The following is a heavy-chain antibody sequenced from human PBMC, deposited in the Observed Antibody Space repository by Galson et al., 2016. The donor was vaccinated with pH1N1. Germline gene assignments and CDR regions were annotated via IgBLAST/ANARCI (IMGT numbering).Heavy chain of an antibody. CDR3: ARFLYGDYSNWFDP. V-gene: IGHV2-5*08. D-gene: IGHD4-17*01. Sequence: PALVTPTQTLTLTCTFSGFSLRTSGMCVSWIRQPPGKALEWLALIFWNDDKRYSPSLKSSLTITKDTSKNQVVLTMTNMHPVDTATYYCARFLYGDYSNWFDPWGQGTLVTVSS. J-gene: IGHJ5*02. CDR1: GFSLRTSGMC. CDR2: IFWNDDK.